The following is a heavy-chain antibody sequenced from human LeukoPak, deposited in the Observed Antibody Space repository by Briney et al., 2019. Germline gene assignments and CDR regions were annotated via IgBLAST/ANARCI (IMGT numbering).Heavy chain of an antibody. CDR1: GGSFSGYY. CDR2: TNHSGST. V-gene: IGHV4-34*01. CDR3: ARRLIDYTQRGFDP. Sequence: SETRSLTCAVYGGSFSGYYGGWICQPQGKGLEWIGSTNHSGSTTYNPSLKSRVTISVDTSKNQCSLKLSSVTAADTAVYYCARRLIDYTQRGFDPWGQGTLVTVSS. J-gene: IGHJ5*02. D-gene: IGHD4-11*01.